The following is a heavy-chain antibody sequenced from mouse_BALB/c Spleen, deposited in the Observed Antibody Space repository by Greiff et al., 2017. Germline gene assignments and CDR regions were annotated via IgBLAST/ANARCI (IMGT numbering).Heavy chain of an antibody. J-gene: IGHJ2*01. Sequence: EVMLVESGPSLVKPSQTLSLTCSVTGDSITSGYWNWIRKFPGNKLEYMGYISYSGSTYYNPSLKSRISITRDTSKNQYYLQLNSVTTEDTATYYCARAYYGSSYFDYWGQGTTLTVSS. V-gene: IGHV3-8*02. CDR1: GDSITSGY. D-gene: IGHD1-1*01. CDR2: ISYSGST. CDR3: ARAYYGSSYFDY.